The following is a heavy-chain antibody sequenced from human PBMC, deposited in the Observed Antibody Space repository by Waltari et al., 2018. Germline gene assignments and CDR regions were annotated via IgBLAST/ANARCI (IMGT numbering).Heavy chain of an antibody. Sequence: VKLVQSGGEVKKPGASVKVSCKASGYTFISNGISWVRQAPGQGLEWVGWVSGYDENTNYARKFQGRFSLTADTATNTAYMELTSLTADDTAVYYCAHSDYRSSWYTMDVWGQGTTVSVSS. D-gene: IGHD6-13*01. CDR3: AHSDYRSSWYTMDV. V-gene: IGHV1-18*01. CDR1: GYTFISNG. CDR2: VSGYDENT. J-gene: IGHJ6*02.